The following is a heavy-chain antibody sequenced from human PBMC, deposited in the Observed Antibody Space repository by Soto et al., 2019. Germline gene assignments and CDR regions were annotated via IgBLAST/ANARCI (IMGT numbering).Heavy chain of an antibody. CDR2: IYPGDSET. D-gene: IGHD4-4*01. Sequence: ESLNISCRGSGYTFTDYWIGWVRQLPGKGLEWMGIIYPGDSETRYSPSFQGHVTITVDKSTSTAYLQWNTLKASDTAMYYCARHISNSRYYYYAMDVWGQGTTVTVSS. J-gene: IGHJ6*02. CDR3: ARHISNSRYYYYAMDV. CDR1: GYTFTDYW. V-gene: IGHV5-51*01.